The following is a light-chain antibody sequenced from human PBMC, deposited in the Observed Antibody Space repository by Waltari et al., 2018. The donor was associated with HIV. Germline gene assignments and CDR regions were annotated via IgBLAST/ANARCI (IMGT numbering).Light chain of an antibody. J-gene: IGKJ5*01. CDR1: QSVNSY. V-gene: IGKV3-11*01. CDR3: QQRSNWPSIT. CDR2: DAS. Sequence: EIVLTQSPATLSLSPGARATLSCRASQSVNSYLAWYQQKPGQAPRLPIDDASNKATGIPARFRCRGSGTDFTLTISSLEPEDFAVYYGQQRSNWPSITFGQGTRLEIK.